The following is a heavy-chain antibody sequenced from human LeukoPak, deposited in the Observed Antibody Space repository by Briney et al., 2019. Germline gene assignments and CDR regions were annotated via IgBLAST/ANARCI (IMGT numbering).Heavy chain of an antibody. CDR1: GGSISSGDYY. J-gene: IGHJ5*02. V-gene: IGHV4-30-4*01. D-gene: IGHD3-3*01. CDR2: IYYSGST. Sequence: PSQTLSLTCTVSGGSISSGDYYWSWIRQPPGKGLEWIGYIYYSGSTNYNPSLKSRVTISVDTSKNQFSLKLSSVTAADTAVYYCARGSYYDFWSGYRKYNWFDPWGQGTLVTVSS. CDR3: ARGSYYDFWSGYRKYNWFDP.